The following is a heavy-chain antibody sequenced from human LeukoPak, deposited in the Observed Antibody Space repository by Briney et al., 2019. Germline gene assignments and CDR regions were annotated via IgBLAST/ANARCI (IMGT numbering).Heavy chain of an antibody. V-gene: IGHV4-39*01. J-gene: IGHJ4*02. D-gene: IGHD3-22*01. CDR2: IYYSGST. CDR1: GGSISNSNYY. CDR3: ARTINYYHSSGYIVV. Sequence: SETLSLTCTVSGGSISNSNYYWGWFRQPPGKGLEWLGSIYYSGSTYYNPSLKSGATISVDTPKNQFSLKLSSVTAADTAVCCGARTINYYHSSGYIVVWGQGTLVTVSS.